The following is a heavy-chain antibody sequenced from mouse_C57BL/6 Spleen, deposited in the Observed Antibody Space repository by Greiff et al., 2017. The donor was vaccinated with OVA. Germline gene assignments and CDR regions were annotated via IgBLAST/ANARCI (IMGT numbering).Heavy chain of an antibody. CDR1: GYTFTSYW. D-gene: IGHD4-1*01. J-gene: IGHJ2*01. CDR3: ARSRTGVYYFDY. V-gene: IGHV1-52*01. Sequence: VQLQESGAELVRPGSSVKLSCKASGYTFTSYWMHWVKQRPIQGLEWIGNIDPSDSETHYNQKFKDKATLTVDKSSSTAYMQLSSLTSEDSAVYYCARSRTGVYYFDYWGQGTTLTVSS. CDR2: IDPSDSET.